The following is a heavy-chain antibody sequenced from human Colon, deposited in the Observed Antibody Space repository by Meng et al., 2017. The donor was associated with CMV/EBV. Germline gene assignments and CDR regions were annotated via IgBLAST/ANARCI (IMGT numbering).Heavy chain of an antibody. Sequence: GESLRLSCAASGFSFDTYSMYWVRQAPGKGLEWVSSITISSTYIYYADSVKGRFTVSRDNAKNSLYLQIKGLRAEDTAVYYCARGLGSGTRRGVDYWGQGTLVTVSS. J-gene: IGHJ4*02. CDR3: ARGLGSGTRRGVDY. CDR1: GFSFDTYS. CDR2: ITISSTYI. D-gene: IGHD1-26*01. V-gene: IGHV3-21*01.